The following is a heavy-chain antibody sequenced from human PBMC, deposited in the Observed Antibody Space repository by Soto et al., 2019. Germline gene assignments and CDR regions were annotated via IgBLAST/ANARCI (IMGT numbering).Heavy chain of an antibody. J-gene: IGHJ3*02. V-gene: IGHV5-51*01. CDR2: IYPGDSDT. D-gene: IGHD3-22*01. Sequence: GESLKISCKGSGYSFTSYWIGWVRQMPGKGLEWMGIIYPGDSDTRYSPSFQGQVTISADKSISTAYLQWSSLKASDTAMYYCARPAFYYYDSSGYYDLGAFDIWGQGTMVT. CDR1: GYSFTSYW. CDR3: ARPAFYYYDSSGYYDLGAFDI.